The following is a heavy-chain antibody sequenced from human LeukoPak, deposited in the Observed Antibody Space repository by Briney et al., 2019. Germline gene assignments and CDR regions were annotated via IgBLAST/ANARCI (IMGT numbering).Heavy chain of an antibody. V-gene: IGHV3-48*03. CDR3: ARGPYSSNWYVDY. CDR1: GFTLSSYE. CDR2: ISRTGNSI. J-gene: IGHJ4*02. D-gene: IGHD6-13*01. Sequence: GGSLRLSCAASGFTLSSYEMNWVRLAPGKGLEWISYISRTGNSIYYADSVKGRFTISRDSAKNSLYLQMNSLRAEDTAVYYCARGPYSSNWYVDYWGEGTLVTVAS.